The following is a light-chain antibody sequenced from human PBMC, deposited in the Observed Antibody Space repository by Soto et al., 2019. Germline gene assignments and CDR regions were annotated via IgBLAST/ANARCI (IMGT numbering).Light chain of an antibody. CDR3: QQYNNWPPGYT. CDR1: QSVSSAY. Sequence: EIVLTQSPGTLSLSPGERATLSCRASQSVSSAYLAWYQHKPGQPPTLLIYAASSRVTGIPDRFSGSGSGTEFTLTISSLQSEDFALYYCQQYNNWPPGYTFGQGTKLEIK. V-gene: IGKV3-20*01. CDR2: AAS. J-gene: IGKJ2*01.